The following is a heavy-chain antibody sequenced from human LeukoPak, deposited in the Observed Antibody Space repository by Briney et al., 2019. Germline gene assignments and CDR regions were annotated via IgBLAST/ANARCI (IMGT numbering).Heavy chain of an antibody. CDR3: AKDKPTYYDYIWGSYRTLYMDV. D-gene: IGHD3-16*02. CDR2: ISGSGGST. V-gene: IGHV3-23*01. J-gene: IGHJ6*03. Sequence: PGGSLRLSCAASGFTFSSYAMSWVRQAPGKGLEWVSAISGSGGSTYYADSVKGRFTISRDNSKNTLYLQMNSLRAEDTAVYYCAKDKPTYYDYIWGSYRTLYMDVWGKGTTVTVSS. CDR1: GFTFSSYA.